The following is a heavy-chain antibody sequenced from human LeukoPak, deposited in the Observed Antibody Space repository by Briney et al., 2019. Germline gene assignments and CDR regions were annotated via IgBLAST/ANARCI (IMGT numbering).Heavy chain of an antibody. Sequence: PGGSLRLSCAASGFTFSSYGMHWVRQAPGKGLEWVAVISYDGSNKYHADSVKGRFTISRDNSKNTLYLQMNSLRAEDTAVYYCARAGGAAAATYYYYGMDVWGKGTTVTVSS. CDR2: ISYDGSNK. J-gene: IGHJ6*04. D-gene: IGHD6-13*01. CDR3: ARAGGAAAATYYYYGMDV. V-gene: IGHV3-30*03. CDR1: GFTFSSYG.